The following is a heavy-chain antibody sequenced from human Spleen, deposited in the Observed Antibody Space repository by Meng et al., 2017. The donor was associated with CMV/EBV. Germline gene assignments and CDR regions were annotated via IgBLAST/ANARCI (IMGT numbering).Heavy chain of an antibody. CDR1: GGSISSSSYY. V-gene: IGHV4-39*07. Sequence: GSLRLSCTVSGGSISSSSYYWGWIRQPPGKGLEWIGSIYYSGSTCYNPSLKSRVTISVDTSKNQFSLKLSSVTAADTAVYYCASPTYYYGSGSYVRGWFDPWGQGTLVTVSS. D-gene: IGHD3-10*01. CDR2: IYYSGST. CDR3: ASPTYYYGSGSYVRGWFDP. J-gene: IGHJ5*02.